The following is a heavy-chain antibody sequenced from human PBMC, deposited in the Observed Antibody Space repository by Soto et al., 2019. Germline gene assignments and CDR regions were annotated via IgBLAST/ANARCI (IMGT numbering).Heavy chain of an antibody. J-gene: IGHJ5*02. CDR2: IYYRGST. V-gene: IGHV4-61*08. Sequence: VQLQESGPGLVKASETLSLTCTVSGGSVSSGDYYWSWIRQPPGKGLEWIGNIYYRGSTNSNHSLKSQATIPVDTSKNHFSLKVSSVTAAETAVYYCARLPVDTSMIYWFDPWGQGTLVTVSS. CDR3: ARLPVDTSMIYWFDP. CDR1: GGSVSSGDYY. D-gene: IGHD5-18*01.